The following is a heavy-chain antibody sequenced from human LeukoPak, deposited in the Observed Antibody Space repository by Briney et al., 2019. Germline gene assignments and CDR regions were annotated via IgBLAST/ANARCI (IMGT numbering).Heavy chain of an antibody. J-gene: IGHJ4*02. CDR3: ATYDFWSGFGLGN. CDR2: INQYGSES. Sequence: GGSLRLSCAASGFTFSSYWMSWVRQAPGKGLEWLVNINQYGSESYSVDSVKGRFTISRDNTKNSLYLQMSSLRVEDAAVYYCATYDFWSGFGLGNWGQGTLVTVSS. V-gene: IGHV3-7*01. CDR1: GFTFSSYW. D-gene: IGHD3-3*01.